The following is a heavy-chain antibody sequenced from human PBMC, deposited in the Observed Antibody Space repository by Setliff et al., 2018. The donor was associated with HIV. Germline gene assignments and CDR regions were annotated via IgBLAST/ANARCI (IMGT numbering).Heavy chain of an antibody. CDR3: ARGGSYSPGDY. J-gene: IGHJ4*02. CDR2: IKSDGSST. V-gene: IGHV3-74*01. D-gene: IGHD1-26*01. CDR1: GFTFSAHW. Sequence: LRLSCAASGFTFSAHWMHWVRQAPGKGLVWVSRIKSDGSSTDYADSVRGRFAISRDNAKITLYLEMNSLRAEDTAVYYCARGGSYSPGDYWGQGTLVTVSS.